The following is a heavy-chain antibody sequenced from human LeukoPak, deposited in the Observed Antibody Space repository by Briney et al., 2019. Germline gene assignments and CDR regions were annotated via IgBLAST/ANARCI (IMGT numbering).Heavy chain of an antibody. CDR2: ISAYNGNT. D-gene: IGHD3-10*01. V-gene: IGHV1-18*01. CDR3: ARLPVLLWFGGSDSPEDY. Sequence: ASVKVSCKASGYTFTSYGISWVRQAPGQGLEWMGWISAYNGNTNYAQKLQGRVTMTTDTSTSTAYMELRSLRSDDTAVYYCARLPVLLWFGGSDSPEDYWGQGTLVTVSS. CDR1: GYTFTSYG. J-gene: IGHJ4*02.